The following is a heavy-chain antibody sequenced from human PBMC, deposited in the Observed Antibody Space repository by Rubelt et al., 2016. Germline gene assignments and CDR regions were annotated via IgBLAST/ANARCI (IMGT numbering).Heavy chain of an antibody. CDR3: ASRGYNYGRSFDY. J-gene: IGHJ4*02. CDR2: IYYSGRT. D-gene: IGHD5-18*01. CDR1: GGSMSYYY. Sequence: QVQLQESGPGLVKPSETLSLTCTVSGGSMSYYYWSWIRQSPGKGLEWIGNIYYSGRTYSNPSLKSRVTISVDTSKNQFSRKLSSVTAADTAVYYCASRGYNYGRSFDYWGQGTLVTVSS. V-gene: IGHV4-59*01.